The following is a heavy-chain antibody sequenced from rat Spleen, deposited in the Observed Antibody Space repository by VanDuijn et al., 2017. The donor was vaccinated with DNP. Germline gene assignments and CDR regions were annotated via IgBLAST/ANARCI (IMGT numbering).Heavy chain of an antibody. CDR3: AILILPLGVCEY. D-gene: IGHD1-7*01. Sequence: EVRLVESGGGSVQPGRSLKLSCVASGFTFSDYYMAWVRQAPTKGLEWVAYSNYDGGSTYNGDSVKGRFTISRDNTKSTLYLQRNSLRSEDMATNYWAILILPLGVCEYRGQGVMVTVSS. CDR1: GFTFSDYY. V-gene: IGHV5-22*01. CDR2: SNYDGGST. J-gene: IGHJ2*01.